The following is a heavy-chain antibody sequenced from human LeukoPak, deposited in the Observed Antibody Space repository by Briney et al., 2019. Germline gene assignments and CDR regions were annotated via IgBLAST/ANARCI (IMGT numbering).Heavy chain of an antibody. J-gene: IGHJ6*02. CDR2: ISGSGGST. D-gene: IGHD6-13*01. Sequence: GGSLRLSCAASGFTFSSYSMSWVRQAPGKGLEWVSAISGSGGSTYYADSVKGRFTISRDNSKNTLYLQMNSLRAEDTAVYYCAKARIADYYYYGMDVWGQGTTVTVSS. V-gene: IGHV3-23*01. CDR3: AKARIADYYYYGMDV. CDR1: GFTFSSYS.